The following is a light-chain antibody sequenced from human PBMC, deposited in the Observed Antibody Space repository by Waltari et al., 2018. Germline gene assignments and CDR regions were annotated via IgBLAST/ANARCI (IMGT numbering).Light chain of an antibody. CDR1: QRLGIF. CDR2: GAS. Sequence: DIQMTQSPSSLSXSVGDRVTITCRASQRLGIFLNWYQQKPGKAPKLLIYGASSLQSGVPSRFSGSGSGTDFTLTISAMQPEDFATYYCQQSYRPPRXTFGXGKRXE. V-gene: IGKV1-39*01. J-gene: IGKJ5*01. CDR3: QQSYRPPRXT.